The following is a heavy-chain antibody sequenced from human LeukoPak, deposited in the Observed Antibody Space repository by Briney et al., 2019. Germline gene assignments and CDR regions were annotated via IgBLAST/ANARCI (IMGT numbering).Heavy chain of an antibody. CDR2: IYPGDSDT. Sequence: GASLQISCRGSGYSFTSYWIGWVRPMPGKGLEWMGIIYPGDSDTRYSPSFQGQVTISADKSISTAYLQWSSLKASDTAMYYCARLTLLWFGELSAFGAFDIWGQGTMVTVSS. J-gene: IGHJ3*02. D-gene: IGHD3-10*01. CDR3: ARLTLLWFGELSAFGAFDI. V-gene: IGHV5-51*01. CDR1: GYSFTSYW.